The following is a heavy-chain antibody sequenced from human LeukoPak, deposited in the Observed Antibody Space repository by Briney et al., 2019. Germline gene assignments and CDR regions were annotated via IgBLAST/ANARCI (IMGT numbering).Heavy chain of an antibody. V-gene: IGHV3-15*01. Sequence: PGGSLRLSCAGSGFIFSNAWMSWVRQAPGKGLEWVGRIKSNVDGGKADYAAPVKDRFFISRDDSRNTLYLQLNSLKIEDTAVYYCTTLGYCTSTRCYATDGGAFDIWGQGATVTVSS. CDR2: IKSNVDGGKA. CDR1: GFIFSNAW. J-gene: IGHJ3*02. D-gene: IGHD2-2*01. CDR3: TTLGYCTSTRCYATDGGAFDI.